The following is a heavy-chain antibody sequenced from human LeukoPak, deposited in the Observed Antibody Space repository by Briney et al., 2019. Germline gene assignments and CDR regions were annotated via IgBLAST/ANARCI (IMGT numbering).Heavy chain of an antibody. CDR1: GFTFSSYG. D-gene: IGHD6-13*01. Sequence: PGGSLRLSCAASGFTFSSYGMHWVRQAPGKGLEWVAFIRYDGSNKYYADSVKGRFTISRDNSKNTLYLQMNSLRAEDTAVYYCARDKGSIAAAGPLWFDPWGQGTLVTVSS. CDR2: IRYDGSNK. V-gene: IGHV3-30*02. CDR3: ARDKGSIAAAGPLWFDP. J-gene: IGHJ5*02.